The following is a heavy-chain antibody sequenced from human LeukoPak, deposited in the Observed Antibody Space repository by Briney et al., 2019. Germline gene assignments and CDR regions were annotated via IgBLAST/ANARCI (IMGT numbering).Heavy chain of an antibody. Sequence: GASVKVSCKASGYTFTSYDINWVRQATGQGLEWMGWMNPNSGNTGYAQKFQGRVTMTRNTSISTAYMELSSLRSEDTAVYYCARGRVVPAAIRGDWFDPWGQGTLVTVSS. V-gene: IGHV1-8*01. D-gene: IGHD2-2*02. CDR3: ARGRVVPAAIRGDWFDP. CDR2: MNPNSGNT. J-gene: IGHJ5*02. CDR1: GYTFTSYD.